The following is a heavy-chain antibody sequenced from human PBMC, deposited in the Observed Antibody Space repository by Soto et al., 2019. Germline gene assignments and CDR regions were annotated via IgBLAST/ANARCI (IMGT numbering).Heavy chain of an antibody. J-gene: IGHJ6*02. CDR2: ISSRSIYI. CDR3: AREEVSRPNTYRGLDV. CDR1: GFTFNTYT. V-gene: IGHV3-21*01. Sequence: EVQLVESGGGLVKPGGSLRLSCAASGFTFNTYTMNWVRQAPGKGLEWVSSISSRSIYIYYADSVTGRFTISRDEARNSLDLQMKSRRAEDTAVYYCAREEVSRPNTYRGLDVWCQGTTVTVAS.